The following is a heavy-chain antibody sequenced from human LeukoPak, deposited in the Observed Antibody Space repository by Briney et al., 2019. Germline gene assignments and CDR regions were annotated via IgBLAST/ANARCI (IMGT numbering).Heavy chain of an antibody. V-gene: IGHV4-61*09. D-gene: IGHD3-22*01. Sequence: PSQTLSLTCTVSGGSISSGSYYWSWIRQPAGKGLEWIGHIYTSGSTNYNPSLKSRVTISVDTSKNQFSLKLSSVTAADTAVYYCARDDHYYDSSGYLVGVEGAFDIWGQGTMVTVSS. J-gene: IGHJ3*02. CDR1: GGSISSGSYY. CDR3: ARDDHYYDSSGYLVGVEGAFDI. CDR2: IYTSGST.